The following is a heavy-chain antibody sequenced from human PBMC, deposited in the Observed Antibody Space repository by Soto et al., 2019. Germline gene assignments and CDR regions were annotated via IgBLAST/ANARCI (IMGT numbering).Heavy chain of an antibody. CDR2: VSSGGGT. J-gene: IGHJ4*02. D-gene: IGHD2-15*01. CDR1: GFTFSTYA. Sequence: GSLRLSCAASGFTFSTYAMGWVRQAPGKGLEWVSVVSSGGGTHYADSVKGRFTVSRDNSKNTLSLQMNSLRADDTAVYYCAKRRGAGGHFDYWGQGALVTVSS. CDR3: AKRRGAGGHFDY. V-gene: IGHV3-23*01.